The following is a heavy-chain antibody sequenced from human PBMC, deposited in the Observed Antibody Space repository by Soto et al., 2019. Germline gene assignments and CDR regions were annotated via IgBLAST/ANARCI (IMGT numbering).Heavy chain of an antibody. V-gene: IGHV4-30-2*01. Sequence: QLQLQESGSGLVKPSQTLSLTCAVSGGSISSGGYSWSWIRQPPGKGLEWIGYIYHSGSTYYNPSPQSRVTISVNRSKNQVSPELSPLTAAGTAVYYCARVPDRWGQGTLVTVSS. D-gene: IGHD2-2*01. CDR3: ARVPDR. J-gene: IGHJ5*02. CDR1: GGSISSGGYS. CDR2: IYHSGST.